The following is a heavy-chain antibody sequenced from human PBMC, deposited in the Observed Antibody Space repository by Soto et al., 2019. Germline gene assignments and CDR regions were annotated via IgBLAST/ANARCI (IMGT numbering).Heavy chain of an antibody. J-gene: IGHJ6*02. V-gene: IGHV4-34*01. CDR2: INHSGST. CDR1: GGSFSGYY. CDR3: AGKHSTYGMDV. Sequence: NPSETLSLTCAVYGGSFSGYYWSWIRQPPGKGLEWIGEINHSGSTNYNPSLKSRVTISVDTSKNQFSLKLSSVTAADTAVYYCAGKHSTYGMDVWGQGTTVTVSS.